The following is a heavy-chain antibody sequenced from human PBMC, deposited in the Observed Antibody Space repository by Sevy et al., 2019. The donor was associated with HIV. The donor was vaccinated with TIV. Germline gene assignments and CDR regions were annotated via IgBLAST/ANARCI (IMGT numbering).Heavy chain of an antibody. V-gene: IGHV3-23*01. CDR1: GFAFNTYA. J-gene: IGHJ3*02. CDR3: AKEATIVVMVAHAFDM. Sequence: GGSLRLSCTASGFAFNTYAMYWVRQAPGKGQEWVSSISTNGNITYYADSVKGRFIVSRDSSKNTVYLQMHSLRVDDTAVYYCAKEATIVVMVAHAFDMWGQGTTVTVSS. CDR2: ISTNGNIT. D-gene: IGHD2-8*01.